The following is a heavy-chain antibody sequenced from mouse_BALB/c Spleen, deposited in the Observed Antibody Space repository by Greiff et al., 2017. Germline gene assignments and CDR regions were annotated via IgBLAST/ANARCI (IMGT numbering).Heavy chain of an antibody. CDR2: IRLKSNNYAT. V-gene: IGHV6-6*02. D-gene: IGHD2-4*01. J-gene: IGHJ4*01. Sequence: EVMLVESGGGLVQPGGSMKLSCVASGFTFSNYWMNWVRQSPEKGLEWVAEIRLKSNNYATHYAESVKGRFTISRDDSKSSVYLQMNNLRAEDTGIYYCTRTITIRDYYAMDYWGQGTSVTVSS. CDR3: TRTITIRDYYAMDY. CDR1: GFTFSNYW.